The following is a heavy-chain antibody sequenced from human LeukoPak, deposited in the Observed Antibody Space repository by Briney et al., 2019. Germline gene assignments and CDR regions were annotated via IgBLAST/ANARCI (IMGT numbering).Heavy chain of an antibody. J-gene: IGHJ4*02. CDR1: GFTFSSYA. CDR3: AKISGYSYQYYFDF. D-gene: IGHD5-18*01. V-gene: IGHV3-23*01. Sequence: PGGSLRLSCAASGFTFSSYAMTWVRQAPGKGLECVSATSGSGGSTYYADSVKGRFTISRDNSKNTLYLQMNSLRAEDSAVYFCAKISGYSYQYYFDFWGQGTLVTVSS. CDR2: TSGSGGST.